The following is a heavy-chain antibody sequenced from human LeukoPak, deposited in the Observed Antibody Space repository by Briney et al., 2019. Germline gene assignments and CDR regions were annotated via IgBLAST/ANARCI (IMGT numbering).Heavy chain of an antibody. Sequence: GGSLRLSCAASGFTFSHYSMNWVRQAPGKGLEWVSYIRTSSGSIYYADSVKVRFTISRDNAKNSLYLQMNSLRAEDTAVYYCARDLGQYYDTSDNWFDPWGQGTLGTVSS. CDR3: ARDLGQYYDTSDNWFDP. D-gene: IGHD3-22*01. CDR1: GFTFSHYS. J-gene: IGHJ5*02. CDR2: IRTSSGSI. V-gene: IGHV3-21*01.